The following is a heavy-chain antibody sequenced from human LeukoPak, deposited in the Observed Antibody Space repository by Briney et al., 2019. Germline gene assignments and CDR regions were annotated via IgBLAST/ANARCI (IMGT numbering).Heavy chain of an antibody. Sequence: GASVKVSCKASGYTFTGYYMHWVRQAPGQGLEWMGWINPNSGGTNYAQKFQGRVTMTRDTSISTAYMELSRLRSDDTAVYYCARDLLMGDSSGYLYYWGQGTLVTVSS. V-gene: IGHV1-2*02. J-gene: IGHJ4*02. CDR2: INPNSGGT. CDR3: ARDLLMGDSSGYLYY. D-gene: IGHD3-22*01. CDR1: GYTFTGYY.